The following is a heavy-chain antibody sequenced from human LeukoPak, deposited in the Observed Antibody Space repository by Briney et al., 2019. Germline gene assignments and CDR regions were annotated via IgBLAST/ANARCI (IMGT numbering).Heavy chain of an antibody. Sequence: PSETLSLTCTVSGGSISSSSYYWGWIRQPPGKGLEWIGSIYYSGSTYYNPSLKSRVTISVDTSKNQFSLKLSSVTAADTAVYYCARPIAGVMFDPWGQGTLVTVSS. CDR2: IYYSGST. CDR1: GGSISSSSYY. J-gene: IGHJ5*02. V-gene: IGHV4-39*01. D-gene: IGHD3-22*01. CDR3: ARPIAGVMFDP.